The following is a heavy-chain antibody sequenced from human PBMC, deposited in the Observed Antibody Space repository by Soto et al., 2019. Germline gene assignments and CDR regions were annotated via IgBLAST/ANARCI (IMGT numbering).Heavy chain of an antibody. CDR3: TRGTEKEYWVPAYAFDI. CDR2: MNPDSGDA. CDR1: GYTFTSHD. Sequence: QVQLVQSGAAVKKPGASVKVSCMASGYTFTSHDINWVGQAAGQGLEWMGWMNPDSGDAGFAQKFKGRVTMTRNTSITTAYMEMDSLRSEDTAVYYCTRGTEKEYWVPAYAFDIWGQGTVVTVSS. D-gene: IGHD2-21*02. J-gene: IGHJ3*02. V-gene: IGHV1-8*01.